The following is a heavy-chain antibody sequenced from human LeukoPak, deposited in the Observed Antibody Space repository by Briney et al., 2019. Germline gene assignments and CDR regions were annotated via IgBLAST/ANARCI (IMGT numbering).Heavy chain of an antibody. J-gene: IGHJ3*02. V-gene: IGHV4-59*12. D-gene: IGHD6-13*01. CDR2: IYYSGST. CDR1: GGSISSYY. CDR3: AARIAAAGTFAFDI. Sequence: SETLSLTCTVSGGSISSYYWSWIRQPPGKGLEWIGYIYYSGSTNYNPSLKSRVTMSVDTSKNQFSLKLSSVTAADTAVYYCAARIAAAGTFAFDIWGQGTMVTVSS.